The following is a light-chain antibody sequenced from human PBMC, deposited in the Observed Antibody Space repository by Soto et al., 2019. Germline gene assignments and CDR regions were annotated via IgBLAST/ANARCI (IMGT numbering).Light chain of an antibody. CDR2: KAS. CDR3: QQYNTYPWR. V-gene: IGKV1-5*03. J-gene: IGKJ1*01. Sequence: DIQMTQSPYTLSASIGDRVTITCRASESGKSWLAWYQQKAGKAPKFLIYKASTLESGVPSRFSGSGSGTEFTLTISSLQPDDFATYYCQQYNTYPWRFGQGSKADVK. CDR1: ESGKSW.